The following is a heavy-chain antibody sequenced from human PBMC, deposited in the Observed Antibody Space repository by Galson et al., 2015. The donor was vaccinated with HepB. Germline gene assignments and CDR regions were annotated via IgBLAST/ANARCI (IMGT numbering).Heavy chain of an antibody. J-gene: IGHJ5*02. Sequence: SLRLSCAASGFTFSSYWMSWVRQAPGKGLEWVANIKQDGSEKYYVDSVKGRFTISRDNAKNSLYLQMNSLRAEDTAVYYCARLSGETYYDFWSGKRSPNWFDPWGQGTLVTVSS. V-gene: IGHV3-7*03. D-gene: IGHD3-3*01. CDR2: IKQDGSEK. CDR3: ARLSGETYYDFWSGKRSPNWFDP. CDR1: GFTFSSYW.